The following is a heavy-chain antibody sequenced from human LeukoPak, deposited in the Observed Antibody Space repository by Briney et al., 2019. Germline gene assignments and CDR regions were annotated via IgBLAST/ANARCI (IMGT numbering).Heavy chain of an antibody. Sequence: SETLSLTCTVSGGSISNSYWSWIRQPPGKALEWIGYIYYTGTTKYNPSLKSRATISLDTSKNQFSLKLTSVTAADTALFFCARGGCSSISCYYYYGMGVWGQGTTVTVSS. CDR1: GGSISNSY. CDR3: ARGGCSSISCYYYYGMGV. D-gene: IGHD2-2*01. CDR2: IYYTGTT. J-gene: IGHJ6*02. V-gene: IGHV4-59*01.